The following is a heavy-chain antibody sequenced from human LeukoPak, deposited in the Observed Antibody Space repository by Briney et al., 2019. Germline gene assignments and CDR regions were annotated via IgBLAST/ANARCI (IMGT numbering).Heavy chain of an antibody. J-gene: IGHJ4*02. D-gene: IGHD3-10*01. V-gene: IGHV3-33*01. CDR2: IWHDGSHK. Sequence: GGSLRLSCAASGFAFNTYAMHWVRQAPGQGLEWVALIWHDGSHKFYSNSVMGQFTISRDNSNTTVSLQMNNLRHEDTAVYYCARDLFGSGSYPDFWGQGTLVTVSS. CDR1: GFAFNTYA. CDR3: ARDLFGSGSYPDF.